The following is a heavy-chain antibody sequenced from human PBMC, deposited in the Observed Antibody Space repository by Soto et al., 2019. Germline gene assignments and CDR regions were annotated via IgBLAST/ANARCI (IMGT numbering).Heavy chain of an antibody. CDR1: GYTFTSYA. V-gene: IGHV1-3*01. J-gene: IGHJ6*04. CDR3: ARGATGYYYYCGMDV. Sequence: ASVKVSCKASGYTFTSYAMHWVRQAPGQRLEWMGWINAGNGNTKYSQKFQGRVTITRDTSASTAYMELSSLRSEDTAVYYCARGATGYYYYCGMDVWGKGTTVTVPS. D-gene: IGHD1-26*01. CDR2: INAGNGNT.